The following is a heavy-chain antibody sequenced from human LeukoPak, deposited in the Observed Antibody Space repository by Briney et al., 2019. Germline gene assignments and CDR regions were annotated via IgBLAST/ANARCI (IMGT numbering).Heavy chain of an antibody. J-gene: IGHJ4*02. CDR3: AKAPPVEEYYFDY. V-gene: IGHV3-9*01. CDR2: ISWNSGSI. CDR1: GFTFDDYA. Sequence: GGSLRLSCAASGFTFDDYAMHWVRQAPGKGLERVSGISWNSGSIGYADSVKGRFTISRDNAKNSLYLQMNSLRAEDTALYYCAKAPPVEEYYFDYWGQGTLVTVSS.